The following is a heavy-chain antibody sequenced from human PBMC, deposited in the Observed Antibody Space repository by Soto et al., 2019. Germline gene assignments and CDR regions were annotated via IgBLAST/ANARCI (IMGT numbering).Heavy chain of an antibody. CDR2: IYYSGST. J-gene: IGHJ4*02. D-gene: IGHD3-10*01. CDR3: ARDIDGSFFDY. V-gene: IGHV4-31*03. Sequence: SETLSLTCTVSGGSISSGGYYWSWIRQHPGEGLEWIGYIYYSGSTYYNPSLKSRVTISVDTSKNQFSLKLSSVTAADTAVYYCARDIDGSFFDYWGQGTLVTVSS. CDR1: GGSISSGGYY.